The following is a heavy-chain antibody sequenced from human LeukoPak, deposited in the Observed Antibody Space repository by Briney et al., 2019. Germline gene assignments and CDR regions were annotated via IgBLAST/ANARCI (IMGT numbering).Heavy chain of an antibody. CDR2: MKQDGSET. CDR1: GFTFSNYW. CDR3: ARAYEVGATGLGYYFDY. D-gene: IGHD1-26*01. Sequence: GGSLRLSCAASGFTFSNYWMSWVRQAPGKGLEWVANMKQDGSETYYVDSVKGRFTISRDNAKNSLYLQMNSLRAEDTAVYYCARAYEVGATGLGYYFDYWGQGTLVTVSS. V-gene: IGHV3-7*01. J-gene: IGHJ4*02.